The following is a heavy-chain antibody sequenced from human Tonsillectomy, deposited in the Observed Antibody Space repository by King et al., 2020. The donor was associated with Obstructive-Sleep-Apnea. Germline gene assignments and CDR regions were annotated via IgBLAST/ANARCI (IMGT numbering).Heavy chain of an antibody. CDR2: IYYSGST. CDR3: ARDDYGDYVFDY. CDR1: GGSISSGGYY. D-gene: IGHD4-17*01. Sequence: VQLQESGPGLVKPSQTLSLTCTVSGGSISSGGYYWSWIRQHQGKGLEWIGSIYYSGSTYYNPSLKSRVTISVDTSKNQFSLKLSSVTAADTAVYYCARDDYGDYVFDYWGQGTLVTVSS. V-gene: IGHV4-31*03. J-gene: IGHJ4*02.